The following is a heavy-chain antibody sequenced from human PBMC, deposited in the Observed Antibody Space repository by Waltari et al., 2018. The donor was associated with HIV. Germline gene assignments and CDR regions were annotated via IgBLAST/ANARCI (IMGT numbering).Heavy chain of an antibody. CDR3: AGRSPARRLNWFDP. CDR2: IKQDGSEK. Sequence: EVQLVESGGGLVQPGGSLRLSCAASGFTFSCYWMSWVRQAPGKGLEWVANIKQDGSEKYYVDSMKGRFTISRDNAKNSLYLQINSLRAEDTAVYYCAGRSPARRLNWFDPWGQGTLVIVSS. V-gene: IGHV3-7*01. J-gene: IGHJ5*02. CDR1: GFTFSCYW. D-gene: IGHD2-8*01.